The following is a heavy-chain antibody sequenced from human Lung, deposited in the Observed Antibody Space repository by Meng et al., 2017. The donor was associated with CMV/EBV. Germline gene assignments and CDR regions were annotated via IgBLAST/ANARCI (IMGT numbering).Heavy chain of an antibody. CDR3: AREAGRDGYATPKFDY. V-gene: IGHV4-31*03. CDR2: IYYTGST. J-gene: IGHJ4*02. Sequence: QVQLHEAGPGLVKPSQTLSLTCTVSGGSIGSGGYYWSWIRQHPGKGLEWIGYIYYTGSTFYNPSLKSRVTISVDTSKNQFSLKLIPATAADTAVYYCAREAGRDGYATPKFDYWGQGTLVTVSS. D-gene: IGHD5-24*01. CDR1: GGSIGSGGYY.